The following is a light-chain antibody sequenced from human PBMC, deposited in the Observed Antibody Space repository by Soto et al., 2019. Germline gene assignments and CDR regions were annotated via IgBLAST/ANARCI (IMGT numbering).Light chain of an antibody. CDR3: SSCAGSNNLV. Sequence: QSALTQPPSASGSPGQSVTISCTGTSSDVGGYNCVSWFQQHPGKAPKLMIYEVTTRPSGVPDRFSGSKSGNTASLTVSGLQTEDEADYYCSSCAGSNNLVFGGGTKLTVL. CDR1: SSDVGGYNC. V-gene: IGLV2-8*01. J-gene: IGLJ2*01. CDR2: EVT.